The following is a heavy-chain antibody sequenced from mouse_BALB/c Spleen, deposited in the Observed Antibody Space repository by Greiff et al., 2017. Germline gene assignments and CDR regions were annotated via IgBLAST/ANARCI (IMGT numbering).Heavy chain of an antibody. J-gene: IGHJ3*01. V-gene: IGHV2-9*02. Sequence: VNLVESGPGLVAPSQSLSITCTVSGFSLTSYGVHWVRQPPGKGLEWLGVIWAGGSTNYNSALMSRLSISKDNSKSQVFLKMNSLQTDDTAMYYCARARGGYDWFAYWGQGTLVTVSA. CDR2: IWAGGST. CDR1: GFSLTSYG. CDR3: ARARGGYDWFAY. D-gene: IGHD2-14*01.